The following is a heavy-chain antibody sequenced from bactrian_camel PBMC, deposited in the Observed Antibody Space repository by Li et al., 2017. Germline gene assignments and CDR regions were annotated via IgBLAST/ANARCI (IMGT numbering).Heavy chain of an antibody. CDR2: IAINGGT. V-gene: IGHV3S57*01. J-gene: IGHJ6*01. CDR1: GSAASSLY. Sequence: HVQLVESGGGSVQAGGSLRLSCAASGSAASSLYMAWFRQAPGNEREGVAYIAINGGTDYTHSVAGRFTISKDNRKNILYLQMNSLTPGDTAMYYCTARYEFGLARAVRSADLVSGARGPRSPSP. CDR3: TARYEFGLARAVRSADLVS. D-gene: IGHD1*01.